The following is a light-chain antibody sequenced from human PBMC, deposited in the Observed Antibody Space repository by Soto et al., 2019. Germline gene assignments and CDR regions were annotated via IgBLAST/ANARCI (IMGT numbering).Light chain of an antibody. CDR2: GAS. J-gene: IGKJ1*01. CDR1: QGISGY. Sequence: LTQSPSTLSSSPGDRVTISCRASQGISGYLAWFHQKPGQAPKLLIYGASTRHSGIPARFSGSGSGTDFTLTISRLEPDDYAAYCCQQYGASSWTFGQGTRVDI. CDR3: QQYGASSWT. V-gene: IGKV3-20*01.